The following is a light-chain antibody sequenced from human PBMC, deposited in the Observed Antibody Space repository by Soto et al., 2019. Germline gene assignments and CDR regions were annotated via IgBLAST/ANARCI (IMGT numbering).Light chain of an antibody. V-gene: IGKV3-20*01. CDR1: QSVSGN. CDR2: GES. CDR3: QQYGSSGT. J-gene: IGKJ1*01. Sequence: VRTQSPGTLSVSPGERASLSCRASQSVSGNLAWYQQTPGLGPRLLIHGESTRATGIPARFSGSGSGTEFTLTICRLDPEDFAVYYCQQYGSSGTFGQGTKVDIK.